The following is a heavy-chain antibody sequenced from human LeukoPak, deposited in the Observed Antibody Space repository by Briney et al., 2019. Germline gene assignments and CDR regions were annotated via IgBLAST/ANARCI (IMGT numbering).Heavy chain of an antibody. CDR1: GGSISSGGYS. Sequence: PSETLSLTCAVSGGSISSGGYSWSWIRQPAGKGLVWIGRIYTSGSTNCNPSLKSRVTMSVDTTNHQFSLNLSSVTAADNAVYYGAGLDYWFFDLWGRATLVTVSS. D-gene: IGHD1-1*01. CDR2: IYTSGST. V-gene: IGHV4-61*02. J-gene: IGHJ2*01. CDR3: AGLDYWFFDL.